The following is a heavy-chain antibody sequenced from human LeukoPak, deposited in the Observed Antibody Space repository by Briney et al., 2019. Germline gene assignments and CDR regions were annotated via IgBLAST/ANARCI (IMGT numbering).Heavy chain of an antibody. CDR3: ARSLKVSAALDVFDI. D-gene: IGHD2-2*01. Sequence: GGSLRLSCAASEFTFSSHSMNWVRHAPGKGLEWVSSISRSGGSIYCADSLKGRFTISRDNAKNSLYLQMNSLRAEDTAVYFCARSLKVSAALDVFDIWGQGTMVTVSS. CDR1: EFTFSSHS. CDR2: ISRSGGSI. J-gene: IGHJ3*02. V-gene: IGHV3-21*01.